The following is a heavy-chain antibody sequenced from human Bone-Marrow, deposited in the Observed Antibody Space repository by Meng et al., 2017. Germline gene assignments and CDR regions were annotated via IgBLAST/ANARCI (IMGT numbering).Heavy chain of an antibody. CDR1: GFTFSSYE. J-gene: IGHJ6*02. CDR3: ARDLAVAGNNYYGMDV. Sequence: GESLKISCAASGFTFSSYEMNWVRQAPGKGLEWVSYISSSGSTIYYADSVKGRFTISRDNAKNSLYLQMNSLRAEDTAVYYCARDLAVAGNNYYGMDVWGQGTTGTVSS. V-gene: IGHV3-48*03. CDR2: ISSSGSTI. D-gene: IGHD6-19*01.